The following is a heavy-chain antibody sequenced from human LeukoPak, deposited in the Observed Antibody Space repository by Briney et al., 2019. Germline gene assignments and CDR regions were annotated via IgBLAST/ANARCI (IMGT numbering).Heavy chain of an antibody. D-gene: IGHD1-26*01. J-gene: IGHJ5*02. CDR2: IYHSGST. CDR3: ARGEPDYANWFDP. V-gene: IGHV4-38-2*02. CDR1: GYSISSGYY. Sequence: KPSETLSLTCTVSGYSISSGYYWGWIRQSPGKGLEWIGCIYHSGSTYYNPSLKSRVTISVDKSKNQFSLKLNSVTAADTAVYYCARGEPDYANWFDPWGQGTLVSVSS.